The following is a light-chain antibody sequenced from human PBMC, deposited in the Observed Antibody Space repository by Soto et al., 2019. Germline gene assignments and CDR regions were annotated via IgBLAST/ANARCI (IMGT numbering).Light chain of an antibody. CDR3: QAYDSSLRGVV. V-gene: IGLV1-40*01. J-gene: IGLJ2*01. Sequence: QSVLTQPPSVSGAPGQRVTISCTGSSSNIGAGYDVHWYQQLPGTAPKLLIYGNSNRPSGFPDRFSGSKSGTSASLAITGLQAEDEADYYGQAYDSSLRGVVLGGGTKVTVI. CDR1: SSNIGAGYD. CDR2: GNS.